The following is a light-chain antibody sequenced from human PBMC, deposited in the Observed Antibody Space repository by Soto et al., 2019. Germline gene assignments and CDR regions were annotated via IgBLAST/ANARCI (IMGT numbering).Light chain of an antibody. Sequence: EIVVTQSPGTLALSPGEGATLSCRASQSVSKYLAWYQQKPGQAPRLLIYGASSRATGIPDSFSGSGSGTDFTLTISRLEPEDFAVYYCQQYGGSPQTFGQGTKV. CDR1: QSVSKY. CDR3: QQYGGSPQT. CDR2: GAS. J-gene: IGKJ1*01. V-gene: IGKV3-20*01.